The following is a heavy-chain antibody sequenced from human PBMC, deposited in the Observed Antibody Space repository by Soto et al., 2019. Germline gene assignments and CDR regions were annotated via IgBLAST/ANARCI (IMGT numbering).Heavy chain of an antibody. D-gene: IGHD6-19*01. CDR3: AREELPSGWGNYYYYGMDV. CDR1: GFTFSSYG. V-gene: IGHV3-33*01. Sequence: GGSLRLSCAASGFTFSSYGMHWVRQAPGKGLEWVAVIWYDGSNKYYADSVKGRFTISRDNSKNTLYLQMNSLRAEDTAVYYCAREELPSGWGNYYYYGMDVWGQGTTVTVSS. CDR2: IWYDGSNK. J-gene: IGHJ6*02.